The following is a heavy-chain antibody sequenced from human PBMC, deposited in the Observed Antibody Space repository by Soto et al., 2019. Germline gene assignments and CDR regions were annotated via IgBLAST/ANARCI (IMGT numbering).Heavy chain of an antibody. V-gene: IGHV1-69*12. CDR1: GGTFSSYA. J-gene: IGHJ6*02. CDR2: IIPIFGTA. Sequence: QVQLVQSGAEVKKPGSSVKVSCKASGGTFSSYAISWVRQAPGQGLEWMGGIIPIFGTANYAQKFQGRVTITADESTSTAYMELSSLRSEDTAVYYCARDGLSSSSASGDYYYYGMDVWGQGTTVTVSS. D-gene: IGHD6-6*01. CDR3: ARDGLSSSSASGDYYYYGMDV.